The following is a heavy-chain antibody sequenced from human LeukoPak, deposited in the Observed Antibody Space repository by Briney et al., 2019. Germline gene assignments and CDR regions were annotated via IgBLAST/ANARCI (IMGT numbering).Heavy chain of an antibody. D-gene: IGHD4-23*01. Sequence: GGSLRLSCAASGFTFSSYSMNWVRQAPGKGLEWVSSISSSSSYIYYADSVKGRFTISRDNAKNSLYLQMNSLRAEDTAVYYCARDLGFTVVTGAFDYWGQGTLVTVSS. CDR1: GFTFSSYS. J-gene: IGHJ4*02. V-gene: IGHV3-21*01. CDR2: ISSSSSYI. CDR3: ARDLGFTVVTGAFDY.